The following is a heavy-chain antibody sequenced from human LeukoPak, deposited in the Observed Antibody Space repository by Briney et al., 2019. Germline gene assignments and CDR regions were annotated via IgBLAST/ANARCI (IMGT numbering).Heavy chain of an antibody. CDR1: ELTFTNYA. D-gene: IGHD3-3*02. Sequence: PGGSLRLSCAASELTFTNYAMSWVRQAPGKGLEWVSAISGSGDSTWYADSVKGRFTISRDKSKNTLYLQMNSLRAEDTAVYYCAKRHFSWFDPWGQGTLVTVSS. V-gene: IGHV3-23*01. CDR2: ISGSGDST. CDR3: AKRHFSWFDP. J-gene: IGHJ5*02.